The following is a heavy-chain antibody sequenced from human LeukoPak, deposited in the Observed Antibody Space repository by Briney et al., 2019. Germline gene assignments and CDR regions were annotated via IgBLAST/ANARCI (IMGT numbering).Heavy chain of an antibody. CDR2: INHSGST. CDR3: ARTRITMVRGVSKLNYYGMDV. V-gene: IGHV4-34*01. CDR1: GGSFSGYY. Sequence: PSETLSLTCAVYGGSFSGYYWSWIRQPPGKGLEWIGEINHSGSTNYNPSLKSRVTISVDTSKNQFPLKLSSVTAADTAVYYCARTRITMVRGVSKLNYYGMDVWGKGTTVTVSS. J-gene: IGHJ6*04. D-gene: IGHD3-10*01.